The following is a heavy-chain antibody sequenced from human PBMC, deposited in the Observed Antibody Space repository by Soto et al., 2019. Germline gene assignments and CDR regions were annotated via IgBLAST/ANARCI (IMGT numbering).Heavy chain of an antibody. CDR1: GGSINTSY. D-gene: IGHD5-12*01. V-gene: IGHV4-4*07. J-gene: IGHJ4*02. CDR3: AREGSYSAYNFAHGIQLWSFDF. Sequence: SETLSLTCTVSGGSINTSYWSWVRQPAGKGLEWIGRIFSSGSTSFNPSLESRVAMSVDTSKNHFSLNLSSVTAADMAVYYCAREGSYSAYNFAHGIQLWSFDFWGLGALVTVT. CDR2: IFSSGST.